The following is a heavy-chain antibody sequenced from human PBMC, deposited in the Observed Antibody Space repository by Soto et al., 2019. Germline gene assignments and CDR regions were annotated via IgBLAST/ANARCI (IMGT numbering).Heavy chain of an antibody. CDR2: IIPIFGTA. CDR3: ARAGLEAGGSYGALVDY. Sequence: QVQLVQSGAEVKKPGSSVKVSCKASGGTFSSYAISWVRQAPGQGLEWMGGIIPIFGTANYAQKFQGRVTITADKSTSTAYMELSSLRSEDTAVYYCARAGLEAGGSYGALVDYWGQGTLVTVSS. CDR1: GGTFSSYA. J-gene: IGHJ4*02. D-gene: IGHD1-26*01. V-gene: IGHV1-69*06.